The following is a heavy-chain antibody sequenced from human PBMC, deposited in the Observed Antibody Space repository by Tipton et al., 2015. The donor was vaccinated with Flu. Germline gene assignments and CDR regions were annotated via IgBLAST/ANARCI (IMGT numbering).Heavy chain of an antibody. J-gene: IGHJ3*02. CDR1: GYTFTNYY. Sequence: QVQLVQSGAEVKKPGASVKVSCKASGYTFTNYYMHWVRRAPGRGLEWLGMINPSRGTTTYAQKFQGRVTMTRDTSTTTVYMELSSLRSEDTAVYFCARDSHTMVVPAIDAFEIWGQGTTVPVSP. CDR2: INPSRGTT. V-gene: IGHV1-46*01. CDR3: ARDSHTMVVPAIDAFEI. D-gene: IGHD2-21*02.